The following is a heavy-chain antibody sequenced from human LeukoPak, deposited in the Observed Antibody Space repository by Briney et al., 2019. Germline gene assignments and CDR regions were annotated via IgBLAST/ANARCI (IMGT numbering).Heavy chain of an antibody. D-gene: IGHD5-18*01. CDR3: ARHLGHRYGCPVDAFDV. CDR2: INWSGGRT. V-gene: IGHV3-20*04. CDR1: GFTFDDYG. J-gene: IGHJ3*01. Sequence: PGGSLTLSCAVFGFTFDDYGINWIRQAPGKGLEWVSGINWSGGRTANPDSENGRFTICRDNAKNSLYLHMNSLTAEDTALYYCARHLGHRYGCPVDAFDVWGQGTMVTVSS.